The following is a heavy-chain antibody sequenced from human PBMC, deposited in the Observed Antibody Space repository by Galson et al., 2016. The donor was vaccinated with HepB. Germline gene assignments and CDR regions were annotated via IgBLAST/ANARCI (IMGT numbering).Heavy chain of an antibody. D-gene: IGHD5-12*01. Sequence: SLRLSCAASGFTFRDYHMNWIRQAPGKGPEWISYISTSGNSMLYADSVKGRFTISRDNAKNSLYLEMNSLRAEDTAVYYCAKSLFSGTYGDQDSFDIWGQGTMVTVSS. CDR2: ISTSGNSM. J-gene: IGHJ3*02. CDR1: GFTFRDYH. V-gene: IGHV3-11*04. CDR3: AKSLFSGTYGDQDSFDI.